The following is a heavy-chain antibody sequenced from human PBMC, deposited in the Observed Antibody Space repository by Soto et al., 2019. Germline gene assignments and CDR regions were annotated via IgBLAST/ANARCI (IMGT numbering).Heavy chain of an antibody. Sequence: GGSLRLSCAASGFTFSSYAMSWVRQAPGKGLEWVSAISGSGGSTYYADSVKGRFTISRDNSKNTLYLQMNSLRAEDTAVYYCAKSSGSSGYYYDAFDIWGQGTMVTVSS. V-gene: IGHV3-23*01. D-gene: IGHD3-22*01. CDR1: GFTFSSYA. CDR2: ISGSGGST. J-gene: IGHJ3*02. CDR3: AKSSGSSGYYYDAFDI.